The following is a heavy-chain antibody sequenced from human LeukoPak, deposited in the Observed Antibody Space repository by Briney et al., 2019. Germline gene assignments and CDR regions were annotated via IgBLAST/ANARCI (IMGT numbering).Heavy chain of an antibody. CDR2: ISGSGSNT. CDR3: ARDILTKQAYSGYDN. CDR1: GFTFSSYA. D-gene: IGHD5-12*01. V-gene: IGHV3-23*01. J-gene: IGHJ4*02. Sequence: GGSLRLSCAASGFTFSSYAMTWVRQAPGKGLEWVSGISGSGSNTYYADSVKGRFTISRDNSKNTLYLQMNSLRAEDTAAYYWARDILTKQAYSGYDNWGQGTLVTVSS.